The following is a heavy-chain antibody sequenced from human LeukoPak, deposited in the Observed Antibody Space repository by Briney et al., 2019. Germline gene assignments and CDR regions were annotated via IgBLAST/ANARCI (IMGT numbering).Heavy chain of an antibody. J-gene: IGHJ4*02. D-gene: IGHD3-16*01. V-gene: IGHV1-2*02. CDR2: INPNSGGT. CDR1: GYTFTGYY. Sequence: GASVKVSCKAPGYTFTGYYMHWVRQAPGQGLEWMGWINPNSGGTNYAQKFQGRVTMTRDTSISTAYMELSRLRSDDTAVYYCARKGPAEKAGGLDYWGQGTLVTVSS. CDR3: ARKGPAEKAGGLDY.